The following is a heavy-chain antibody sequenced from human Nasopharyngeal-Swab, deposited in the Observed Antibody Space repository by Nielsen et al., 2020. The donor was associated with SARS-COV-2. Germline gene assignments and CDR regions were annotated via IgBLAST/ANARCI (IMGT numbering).Heavy chain of an antibody. D-gene: IGHD5-18*01. J-gene: IGHJ4*02. V-gene: IGHV5-10-1*01. CDR3: ARVKDTAMVKFIDY. Sequence: GGSLRLSCKGSRYSFTSYWISWVRQMPGKGLEWMGRIDPSDSYTNYSPSFQGHVTISADKSISTAYLQWSSLKASDTAMYYCARVKDTAMVKFIDYWGQGTLVTVSS. CDR2: IDPSDSYT. CDR1: RYSFTSYW.